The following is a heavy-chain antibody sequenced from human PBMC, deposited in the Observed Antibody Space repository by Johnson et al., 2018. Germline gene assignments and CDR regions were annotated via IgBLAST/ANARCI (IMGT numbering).Heavy chain of an antibody. CDR3: ENDDXXXXXXXX. V-gene: IGHV3-21*01. CDR2: ISSSSSYI. CDR1: GFSFSSYS. J-gene: IGHJ6*04. Sequence: EVQLVESGGGLVKPGGSLRLSCAASGFSFSSYSMNWVRQAPGKGLEWVSSISSSSSYIYYADSVKGRFTISRYNAKNSLYLQMESLRVEETDVYYCENDDXXXXXXXXWGKGTTVTVSA. D-gene: IGHD3-3*01.